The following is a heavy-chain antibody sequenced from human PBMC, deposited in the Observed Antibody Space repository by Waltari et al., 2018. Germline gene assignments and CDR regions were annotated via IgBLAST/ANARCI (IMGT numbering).Heavy chain of an antibody. Sequence: EVQLVESGGDMVQPGRALRLSCTGSGFPFSNYAINWVRQAPGKGLEWVGFIRSNDYTGGTSFAASVGGRFTISRDDSKRTAYLQMNALQTDDSATYYCTREDDGNDSGAFDLWGQGTLVTVSS. V-gene: IGHV3-49*04. D-gene: IGHD5-12*01. CDR3: TREDDGNDSGAFDL. J-gene: IGHJ3*01. CDR1: GFPFSNYA. CDR2: IRSNDYTGGT.